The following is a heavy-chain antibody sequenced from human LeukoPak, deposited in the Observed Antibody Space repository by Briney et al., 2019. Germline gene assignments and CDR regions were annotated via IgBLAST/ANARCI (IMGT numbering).Heavy chain of an antibody. CDR3: AQRGRFGELIGY. J-gene: IGHJ4*02. D-gene: IGHD3-10*01. Sequence: GGSLRLSCAASGFTVSSNYMSWVRQAPGKGLEWVSVIYSGGSTYYADSVKGRFTISRDNSKNTLCLQMNSLRAEDTAVYYCAQRGRFGELIGYWGQGTLVTVSS. CDR2: IYSGGST. CDR1: GFTVSSNY. V-gene: IGHV3-53*01.